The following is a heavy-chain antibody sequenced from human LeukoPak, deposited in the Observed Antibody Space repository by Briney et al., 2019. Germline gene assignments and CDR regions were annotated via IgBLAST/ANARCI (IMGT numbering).Heavy chain of an antibody. J-gene: IGHJ3*01. CDR3: ARDLTTVTKGFDL. V-gene: IGHV4-59*11. CDR1: GGSITTHY. Sequence: SETLSLTCSISGGSITTHYWAWIRQPPGKGLEWIGYVLYSGITNYNPSLRGRITISVDTSQNQFSLSLRSVTAADTAVYYCARDLTTVTKGFDLWGQGTMVTVSS. CDR2: VLYSGIT. D-gene: IGHD4-17*01.